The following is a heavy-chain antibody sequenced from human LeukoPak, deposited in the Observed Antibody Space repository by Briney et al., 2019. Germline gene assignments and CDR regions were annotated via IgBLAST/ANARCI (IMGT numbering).Heavy chain of an antibody. CDR1: GYTFTCYY. J-gene: IGHJ4*02. CDR3: ARGTGYSSPFDY. CDR2: INPNSGGT. D-gene: IGHD6-13*01. V-gene: IGHV1-2*02. Sequence: ASVKVSCKASGYTFTCYYMHWVRQAPGQWLEWMGWINPNSGGTNYAQKFQGRVTMTRDTSISTAYMELSRLRSDDTAVYYCARGTGYSSPFDYWGQGTLVTVSS.